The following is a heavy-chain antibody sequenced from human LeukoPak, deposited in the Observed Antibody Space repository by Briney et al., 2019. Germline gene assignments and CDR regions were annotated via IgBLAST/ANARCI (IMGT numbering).Heavy chain of an antibody. CDR3: ARHPKWRVGASDI. D-gene: IGHD2-8*01. Sequence: SETLSLTCAVYGGSFSGYYWSWIRQPPGKGLEWIGEINHSGSTNYNPSLKSRVTISVDTSKNQFSLKLSSVTAADTAVYYCARHPKWRVGASDIWGQGTMVTVSS. V-gene: IGHV4-34*01. CDR2: INHSGST. J-gene: IGHJ3*02. CDR1: GGSFSGYY.